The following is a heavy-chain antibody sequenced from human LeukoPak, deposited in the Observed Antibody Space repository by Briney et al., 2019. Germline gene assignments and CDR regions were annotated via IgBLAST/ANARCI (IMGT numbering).Heavy chain of an antibody. D-gene: IGHD3-22*01. CDR3: AKDAPVTMIVVGIIDY. Sequence: GGSLRLSCAASGFTFSSYAMHWVRQAPGKGLEWVAVISYDGSNKYYADSVKGRFTISRDNTKNSLYLQMNSLRAEDTAVYYCAKDAPVTMIVVGIIDYWGQGTLVTVSS. V-gene: IGHV3-30*04. J-gene: IGHJ4*02. CDR2: ISYDGSNK. CDR1: GFTFSSYA.